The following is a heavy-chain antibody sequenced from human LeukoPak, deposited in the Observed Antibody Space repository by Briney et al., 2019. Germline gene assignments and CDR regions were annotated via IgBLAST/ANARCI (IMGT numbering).Heavy chain of an antibody. V-gene: IGHV3-74*01. D-gene: IGHD5-18*01. CDR1: GFTFSSYW. Sequence: GGSLRLSCAASGFTFSSYWMHWVRQAPGKGLAWVSRINSDGSSTSYADSVKGRFTISRDNAKNSLYLQMNSLRAEDTAVYYCARDSTGYGYEEWSWGQGTLVTVSS. J-gene: IGHJ5*02. CDR2: INSDGSST. CDR3: ARDSTGYGYEEWS.